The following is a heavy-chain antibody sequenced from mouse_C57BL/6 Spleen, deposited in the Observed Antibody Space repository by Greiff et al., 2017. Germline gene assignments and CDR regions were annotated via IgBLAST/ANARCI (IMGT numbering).Heavy chain of an antibody. CDR2: IDPSDSYT. J-gene: IGHJ4*01. V-gene: IGHV1-69*01. Sequence: QVQLQQPGAELVMPGASVKLSCKASGYTFTSYWMHWVKQRPGQGLEWIGEIDPSDSYTNYNQKFKGKSTLTVDKSSSTAYMQLSSLTSEDSAVYYCARKGIYYDYDDAMDDWGQGTSVTVSS. CDR1: GYTFTSYW. CDR3: ARKGIYYDYDDAMDD. D-gene: IGHD2-4*01.